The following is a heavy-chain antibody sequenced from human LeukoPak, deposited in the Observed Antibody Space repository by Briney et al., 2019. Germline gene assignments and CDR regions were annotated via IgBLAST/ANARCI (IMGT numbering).Heavy chain of an antibody. CDR3: ARAPVQYCGGDCDAFDI. J-gene: IGHJ3*02. Sequence: GGSLRLSCAASGFTVSRNYMNWVRQAPGKGLVWVSRINSDGSSTTYADSVKGRFTISRDNAKNTLYLQMNSLRAGDTAVFYCARAPVQYCGGDCDAFDIWGQGTMVTVSS. CDR2: INSDGSST. V-gene: IGHV3-74*01. CDR1: GFTVSRNY. D-gene: IGHD2-21*02.